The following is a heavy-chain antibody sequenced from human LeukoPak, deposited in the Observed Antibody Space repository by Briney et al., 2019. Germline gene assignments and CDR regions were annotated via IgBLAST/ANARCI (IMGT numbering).Heavy chain of an antibody. V-gene: IGHV3-21*01. D-gene: IGHD1-26*01. CDR3: ATLSPIVGGTLSYKWFDP. CDR1: GFTFSSYS. Sequence: GGSLRLSCAASGFTFSSYSMNWVRQAPGKGLEWVSSISSSSSYIYYADSVKGRFTISRDNAKNSLYLQMNSLRAEDTAVYYCATLSPIVGGTLSYKWFDPWGQGTLVTVSS. J-gene: IGHJ5*02. CDR2: ISSSSSYI.